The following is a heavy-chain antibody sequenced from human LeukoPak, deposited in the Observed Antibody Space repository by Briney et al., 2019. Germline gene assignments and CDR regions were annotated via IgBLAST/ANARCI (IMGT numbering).Heavy chain of an antibody. Sequence: SETLSLTCTVSGGSVSGYYWSWIRQSPGKGLEWIGYIFYSGTTLYSPSLKSRVTMSVDTSENQFSLKLSSATAADTAVYYCARHDVVPVIRRGFDFWGQGTLVTVSS. V-gene: IGHV4-59*08. CDR2: IFYSGTT. D-gene: IGHD2-21*02. CDR1: GGSVSGYY. CDR3: ARHDVVPVIRRGFDF. J-gene: IGHJ4*02.